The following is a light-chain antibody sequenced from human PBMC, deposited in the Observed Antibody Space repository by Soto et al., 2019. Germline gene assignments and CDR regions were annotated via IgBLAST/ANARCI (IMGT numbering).Light chain of an antibody. V-gene: IGLV1-47*01. CDR1: TSNIGSHY. CDR2: RIN. CDR3: ATWDDSVNGWV. J-gene: IGLJ3*02. Sequence: QSVLTQPPSASGTPGQTVTISCSGSTSNIGSHYVHWYQQLPGTAPKLLIHRINQRPSGVPDRFSGSKSGTSASLAISGLRSDDEADYYCATWDDSVNGWVCGGGTKLTVL.